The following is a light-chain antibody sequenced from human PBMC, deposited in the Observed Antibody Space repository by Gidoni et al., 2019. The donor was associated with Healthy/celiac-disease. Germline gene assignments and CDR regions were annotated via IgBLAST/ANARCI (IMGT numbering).Light chain of an antibody. CDR2: YDD. V-gene: IGLV1-36*01. CDR1: SSNIGNNA. J-gene: IGLJ3*02. Sequence: SVLTQPPSVSEAPRPRVTIACSGSSSNIGNNAVNWYQQLPGKAPKLLIYYDDLLPPGVSDRFSGSKSGTSASLAISGLQSEDEADYYGAAWDDSLNGWVFGGGTKLTVL. CDR3: AAWDDSLNGWV.